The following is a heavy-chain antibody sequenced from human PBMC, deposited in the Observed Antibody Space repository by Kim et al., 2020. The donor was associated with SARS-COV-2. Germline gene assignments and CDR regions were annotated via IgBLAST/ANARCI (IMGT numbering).Heavy chain of an antibody. CDR2: ISAYNGNT. CDR1: GYTFTSYG. CDR3: ARDTFVRGVKPRYYYYGMDV. V-gene: IGHV1-18*04. Sequence: ASVKVSCKASGYTFTSYGISWVRQAPGQGLEWMGWISAYNGNTNYAQKLQGRVTMTTDTSTSTAYMELRSLRSDDTAVYYCARDTFVRGVKPRYYYYGMDVWGQGTTVTVSS. J-gene: IGHJ6*02. D-gene: IGHD3-10*01.